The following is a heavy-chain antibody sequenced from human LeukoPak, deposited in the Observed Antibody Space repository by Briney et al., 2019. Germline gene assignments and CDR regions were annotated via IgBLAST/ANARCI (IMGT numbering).Heavy chain of an antibody. CDR3: ARSDSSGWLFDY. CDR2: ISSSSRYI. D-gene: IGHD6-19*01. V-gene: IGHV3-21*01. Sequence: PGGSLRLSCAASGFTFSSYSMNWVRQAPGKGLEWVSSISSSSRYIYYADSVKGRFTISRDNAKNSLYLQMNSLRAEDTAVYYCARSDSSGWLFDYWGQGTLVTVSS. J-gene: IGHJ4*02. CDR1: GFTFSSYS.